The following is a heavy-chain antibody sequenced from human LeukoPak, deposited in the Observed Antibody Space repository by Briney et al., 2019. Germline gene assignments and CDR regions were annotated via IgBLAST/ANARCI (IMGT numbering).Heavy chain of an antibody. CDR2: ISSSSSYI. V-gene: IGHV3-21*01. CDR3: ARDGEWELPGVRAFDI. J-gene: IGHJ3*02. D-gene: IGHD1-26*01. Sequence: GGSLRLSCAASGFTFSSYSMNWVRQAPGEGLEWVSSISSSSSYIYYADSVKGRFTISRDNAKNSLYLQMNSLRAEDTAVYYCARDGEWELPGVRAFDIWGQGTMVTVSS. CDR1: GFTFSSYS.